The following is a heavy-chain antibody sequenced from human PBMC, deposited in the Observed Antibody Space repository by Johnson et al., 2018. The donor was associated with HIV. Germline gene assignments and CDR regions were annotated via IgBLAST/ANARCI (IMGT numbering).Heavy chain of an antibody. CDR1: GFTFDDYG. CDR2: INWNGGST. CDR3: ARVGYSNYGGGAFDI. J-gene: IGHJ3*02. D-gene: IGHD4-11*01. V-gene: IGHV3-20*04. Sequence: MLLVESGGGVVQPGRSLRLSCAASGFTFDDYGMSWVRQAPGKGLEWVSGINWNGGSTGYADSVKGRFTISRDNAKNSLYLQMNSLRAEDTALYYCARVGYSNYGGGAFDIWGQGTMVTVSS.